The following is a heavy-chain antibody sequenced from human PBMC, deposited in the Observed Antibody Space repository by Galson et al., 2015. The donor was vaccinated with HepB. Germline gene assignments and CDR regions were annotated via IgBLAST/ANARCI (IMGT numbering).Heavy chain of an antibody. V-gene: IGHV1-18*01. J-gene: IGHJ4*02. CDR1: GYTFTSYG. CDR2: ISAYNGNT. Sequence: VTVSCKASGYTFTSYGISWVRQATGQGLEWMGWISAYNGNTNYAQKLQGRVTMTTDTSTSTAYMELRSLRSDDTAVYYCARVLPGSGSYYIPVGDYWGQGTLVTVSS. D-gene: IGHD3-10*01. CDR3: ARVLPGSGSYYIPVGDY.